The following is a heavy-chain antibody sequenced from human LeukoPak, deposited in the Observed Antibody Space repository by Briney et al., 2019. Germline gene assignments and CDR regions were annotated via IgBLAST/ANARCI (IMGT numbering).Heavy chain of an antibody. D-gene: IGHD6-13*01. J-gene: IGHJ6*03. CDR1: GFTFSNSA. V-gene: IGHV3-53*01. CDR3: ARGPIAAASPHYYYYMDV. CDR2: IYSGGST. Sequence: SGGSLRLSCAASGFTFSNSAVTWVRHAPGQGLEWVSVIYSGGSTYYADSVKGRFTISRDNSKNTLYLQMNNLRAEDTAVYYCARGPIAAASPHYYYYMDVWGKGTTVTVSS.